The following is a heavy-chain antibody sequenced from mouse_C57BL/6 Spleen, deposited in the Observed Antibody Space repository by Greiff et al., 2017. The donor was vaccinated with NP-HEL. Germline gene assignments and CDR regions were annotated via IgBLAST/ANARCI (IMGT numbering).Heavy chain of an antibody. CDR2: IYPGDGDT. D-gene: IGHD4-1*01. CDR3: ARGGLTGTVAY. Sequence: LVESGAELVKPGASVKISCKASGYAFSSYWMNWVKQRPGKGLEWIGQIYPGDGDTNYNGKFKGKATLTADKSSSTAYMQLSSLTSEDSAVYFCARGGLTGTVAYWGQGTLVTVSA. J-gene: IGHJ3*01. V-gene: IGHV1-80*01. CDR1: GYAFSSYW.